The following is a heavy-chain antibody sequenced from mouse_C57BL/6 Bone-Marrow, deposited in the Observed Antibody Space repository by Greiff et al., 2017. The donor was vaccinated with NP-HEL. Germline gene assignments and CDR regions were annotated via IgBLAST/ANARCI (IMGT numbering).Heavy chain of an antibody. D-gene: IGHD1-1*01. V-gene: IGHV5-17*01. CDR1: GFTFSDYG. CDR2: ISSGSSTI. CDR3: ARPSTVVAHYYAMDY. J-gene: IGHJ4*01. Sequence: EVQLVESGGGLVKPGGSLKLSCAASGFTFSDYGMHWVRQAPEKGLEWVAYISSGSSTIYYADTVKGRFTISRDNAKNTLFLQMTSLRSEDTAMYYCARPSTVVAHYYAMDYWGQGTSVTVSS.